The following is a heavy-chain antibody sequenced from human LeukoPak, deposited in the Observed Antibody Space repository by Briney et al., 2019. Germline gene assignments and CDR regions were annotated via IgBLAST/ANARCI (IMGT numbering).Heavy chain of an antibody. CDR1: GFTFDDYG. V-gene: IGHV3-20*04. D-gene: IGHD5-18*01. CDR2: INGNGGNT. J-gene: IGHJ3*01. Sequence: PGGSLGLSCAASGFTFDDYGMTWVRQAPGKGLEWVSGINGNGGNTAYADSVKGRFTISRDNVKDSLYLQMKSLRAEDTALYYCARGGIQLHWGQGTMVTVSS. CDR3: ARGGIQLH.